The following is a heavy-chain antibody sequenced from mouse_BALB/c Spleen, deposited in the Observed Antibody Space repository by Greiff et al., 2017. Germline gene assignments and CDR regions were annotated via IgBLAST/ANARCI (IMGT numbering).Heavy chain of an antibody. CDR1: GFNIKDTY. Sequence: VQLQQSGAELVKPGASVKLSCTASGFNIKDTYMHWVKQRPEQGLEWIGRIDPANGNTKYDPKFQGKATITADTSSNTAYLQLSSLTSEDTAVYYCARGLLREKFDYWGQGTTLTVSS. V-gene: IGHV14-3*02. D-gene: IGHD1-1*01. CDR3: ARGLLREKFDY. CDR2: IDPANGNT. J-gene: IGHJ2*01.